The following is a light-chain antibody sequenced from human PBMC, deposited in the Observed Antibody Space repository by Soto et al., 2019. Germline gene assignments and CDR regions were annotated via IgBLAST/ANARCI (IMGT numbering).Light chain of an antibody. CDR2: AAA. V-gene: IGKV3-20*01. Sequence: EIVLTQSPGTLSLSPGERATLSCRASQSVSSSYLAWYQQKPGQAPRLLIYAAASRAPGIPDRFSGSGSGTDFTLTISRLEPEDFAVYYCQQYGGSPTFGQGTKVEV. CDR1: QSVSSSY. CDR3: QQYGGSPT. J-gene: IGKJ1*01.